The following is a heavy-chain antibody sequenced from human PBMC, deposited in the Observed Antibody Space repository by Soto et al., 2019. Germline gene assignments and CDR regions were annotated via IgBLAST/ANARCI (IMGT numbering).Heavy chain of an antibody. CDR1: GFTFSSYP. D-gene: IGHD3-3*01. CDR2: ISSDGNDK. Sequence: QVQLVESGGGVVQPGRSLRRSCVASGFTFSSYPIHWVRQAPGKWLEWVTTISSDGNDKDYSDSVKGRFTTSRDNSKNTVYLEMNNLRVEDTAVYYCAKEGVADKYYYYGMDVWGQGTTVNVSS. J-gene: IGHJ6*02. CDR3: AKEGVADKYYYYGMDV. V-gene: IGHV3-30*04.